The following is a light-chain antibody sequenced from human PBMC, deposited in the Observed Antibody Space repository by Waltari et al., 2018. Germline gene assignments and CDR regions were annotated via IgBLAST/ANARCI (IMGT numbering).Light chain of an antibody. CDR2: DVN. CDR1: SSDVGAYDY. Sequence: QSALTQPPSASGSPGQSVTLSCTGTSSDVGAYDYVSWYQQHPGKAPKFIIYDVNKRPSGVPDRFSGSKSGNTASLTVSGLQAEDEADYYCSSYGGSNNFAVFGGGTKLTVL. CDR3: SSYGGSNNFAV. V-gene: IGLV2-8*01. J-gene: IGLJ2*01.